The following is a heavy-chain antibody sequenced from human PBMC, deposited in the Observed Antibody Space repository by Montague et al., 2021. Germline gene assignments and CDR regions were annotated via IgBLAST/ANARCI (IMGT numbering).Heavy chain of an antibody. CDR3: ARMGTGNYEILDS. D-gene: IGHD3-3*01. V-gene: IGHV4-59*01. Sequence: ARYNPSLKSRVSISVDASKSQFSLRLTSVTAAATAVYFCARMGTGNYEILDSGGQGILVTVSS. J-gene: IGHJ4*02. CDR2: A.